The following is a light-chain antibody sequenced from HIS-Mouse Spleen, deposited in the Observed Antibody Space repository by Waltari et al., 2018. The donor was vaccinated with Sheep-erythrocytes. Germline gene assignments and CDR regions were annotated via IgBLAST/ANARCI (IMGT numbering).Light chain of an antibody. CDR1: SSDVGGYNY. V-gene: IGLV2-8*01. Sequence: QSALTQPPSASGSPGQSVTISCTGTSSDVGGYNYVSWYQQHPGKAPKLMIYEVSKRPSWVPDRFSGSKSGTTASLTVSVLQAEDEADYYCSSYAGSNNWVFGGGTKLTVL. J-gene: IGLJ3*02. CDR2: EVS. CDR3: SSYAGSNNWV.